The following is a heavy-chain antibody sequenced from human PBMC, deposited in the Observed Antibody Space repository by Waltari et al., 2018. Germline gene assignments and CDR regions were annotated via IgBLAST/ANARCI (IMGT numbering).Heavy chain of an antibody. CDR3: AREAYCGGDCHSHFDY. D-gene: IGHD2-21*01. CDR2: IYYSGST. CDR1: GGSISSYY. V-gene: IGHV4-59*01. Sequence: VQLQESGSGLVKPSETLSLTCTVSGGSISSYYWSWIRQPPGKGLEWIGYIYYSGSTNYNPSLKSRVTISVDTSKNQFSLKLSSVTAADTAVYYCAREAYCGGDCHSHFDYWGQGTLVTVSS. J-gene: IGHJ4*02.